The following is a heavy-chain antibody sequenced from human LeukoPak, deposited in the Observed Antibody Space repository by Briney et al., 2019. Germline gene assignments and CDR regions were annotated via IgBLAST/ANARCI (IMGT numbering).Heavy chain of an antibody. CDR2: IKLDGSEK. CDR3: ARDKVVGDTLFDY. CDR1: GFTFSSYW. V-gene: IGHV3-7*01. J-gene: IGHJ4*02. Sequence: PGGSLTLSCAVSGFTFSSYWMSWVRQAPRQGLEWVANIKLDGSEKNYVDSVKGRFTISRDNAKNSVYLQMNSLRAEDTAVYYCARDKVVGDTLFDYWGQGTLVTVSS. D-gene: IGHD1-26*01.